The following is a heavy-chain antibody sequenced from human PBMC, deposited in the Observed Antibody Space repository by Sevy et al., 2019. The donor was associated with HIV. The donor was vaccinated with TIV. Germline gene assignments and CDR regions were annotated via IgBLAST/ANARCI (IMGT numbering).Heavy chain of an antibody. CDR1: GFSFNKYA. CDR3: ASDPGIGEYVHLFDY. V-gene: IGHV3-30*04. J-gene: IGHJ4*02. Sequence: GGSLRLSCVASGFSFNKYAMHWVRQAPGKGLEWIGFISYDGRKKYYADSVKGRVTISRDDSKNTLYLQLDSLRGEDTAVYYGASDPGIGEYVHLFDYWGQGTLVTVSS. CDR2: ISYDGRKK. D-gene: IGHD3-16*01.